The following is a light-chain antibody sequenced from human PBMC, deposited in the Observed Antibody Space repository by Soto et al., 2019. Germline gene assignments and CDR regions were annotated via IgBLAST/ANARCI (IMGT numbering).Light chain of an antibody. Sequence: EIVLTQSPGTLSLSPGERATLSCRASQTVGSSFLAWFQHKPGQAPRLLIYGASTRATGIPDRFSGSGSGRDFTLTISGLEPEDFAVYYCQQYGSSPLISFGQGTRLEIK. CDR2: GAS. J-gene: IGKJ5*01. CDR1: QTVGSSF. V-gene: IGKV3-20*01. CDR3: QQYGSSPLIS.